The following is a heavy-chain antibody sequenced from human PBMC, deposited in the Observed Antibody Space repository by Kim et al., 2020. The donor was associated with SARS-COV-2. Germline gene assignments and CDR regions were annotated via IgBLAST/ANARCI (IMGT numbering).Heavy chain of an antibody. CDR1: GFTFSDYY. CDR3: ARVQRDYYGSGSYSYYYYGMDV. V-gene: IGHV3-11*05. CDR2: ISSSSSYT. D-gene: IGHD3-10*01. J-gene: IGHJ6*02. Sequence: GGSLRLSCAASGFTFSDYYMSWIRQAPGKGLEWVSYISSSSSYTNYADSVKGRFTISRDNAKNSLYLQMNSLRAEDTAVYYCARVQRDYYGSGSYSYYYYGMDVWGQGTTVTVSS.